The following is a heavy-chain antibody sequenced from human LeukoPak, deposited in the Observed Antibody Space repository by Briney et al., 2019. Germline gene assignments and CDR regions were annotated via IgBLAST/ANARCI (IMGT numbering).Heavy chain of an antibody. J-gene: IGHJ4*02. Sequence: SETLSLTCTVSGGSISSYYWSWIRQPPGKGLEWIGYIYYSGSTNYNPSLKSRVTISVDTSKNQFSLKLSSVTAADTAVYYCARGKRAAPPLDYWGQGTLVTVSS. CDR1: GGSISSYY. CDR2: IYYSGST. V-gene: IGHV4-59*01. CDR3: ARGKRAAPPLDY. D-gene: IGHD6-6*01.